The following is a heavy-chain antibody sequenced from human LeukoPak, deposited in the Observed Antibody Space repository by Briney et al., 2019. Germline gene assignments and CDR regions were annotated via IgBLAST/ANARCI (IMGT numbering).Heavy chain of an antibody. D-gene: IGHD6-19*01. CDR3: ARGKVVAGTQDY. V-gene: IGHV4-31*03. Sequence: SETLSLTCTVSGGSISSGGYYWSWIRQHPGKGLEWIGYIYYSGSTYYNPSLKSRVTISVDTSKNQFSLKLSSVTAADTAVYYCARGKVVAGTQDYWGQGTLVTVSS. CDR2: IYYSGST. CDR1: GGSISSGGYY. J-gene: IGHJ4*02.